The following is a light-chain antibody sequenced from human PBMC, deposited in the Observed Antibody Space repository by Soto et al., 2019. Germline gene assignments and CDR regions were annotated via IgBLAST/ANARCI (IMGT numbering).Light chain of an antibody. Sequence: QSALTQPASVSGSPGQSITISCTGTSSDFGNYNLVSWYQQHPGKVPKLILFEVNKRPSGVSGRFSGSKSGNTASLTISGLQAEDEADYYCSSYTTSSTQVFGTGTKVTVL. J-gene: IGLJ1*01. CDR2: EVN. CDR3: SSYTTSSTQV. V-gene: IGLV2-14*02. CDR1: SSDFGNYNL.